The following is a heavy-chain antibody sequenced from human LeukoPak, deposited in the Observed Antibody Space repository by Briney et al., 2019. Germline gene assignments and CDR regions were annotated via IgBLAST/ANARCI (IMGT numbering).Heavy chain of an antibody. D-gene: IGHD3-10*01. J-gene: IGHJ4*02. CDR3: ARDRGSGDFLDY. Sequence: GGCLRLSCAASGFTFSSYWMSWVRQARRKGVERVANIKQDGREKYYVDSVKGRFTISRDNAKNSLDLHMNSRRAEDTAVYYCARDRGSGDFLDYWGQGTLVTVSS. CDR1: GFTFSSYW. CDR2: IKQDGREK. V-gene: IGHV3-7*01.